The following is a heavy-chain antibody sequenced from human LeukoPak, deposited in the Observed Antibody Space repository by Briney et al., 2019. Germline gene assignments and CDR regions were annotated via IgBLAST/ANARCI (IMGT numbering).Heavy chain of an antibody. V-gene: IGHV1-18*01. J-gene: IGHJ4*02. CDR1: GYTFTSYG. CDR2: ISAYNGNT. Sequence: ASVKVSCKASGYTFTSYGISWVRQAPGQGLEWMGWISAYNGNTNYAQKLQGRVTMTTDTSTSTAYMELRSLRSDDTAVYYCASRDYDSSGPYYFDYWGQGTLVTVSS. CDR3: ASRDYDSSGPYYFDY. D-gene: IGHD3-22*01.